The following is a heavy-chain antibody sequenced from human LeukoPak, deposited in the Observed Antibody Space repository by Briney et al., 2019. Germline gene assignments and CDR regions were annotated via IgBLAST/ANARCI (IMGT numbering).Heavy chain of an antibody. V-gene: IGHV3-48*03. CDR3: AKLGTRGFYFDY. CDR2: ISSSGSTI. D-gene: IGHD3-16*01. J-gene: IGHJ4*02. CDR1: GFTFSSYE. Sequence: GGSLRLSCAASGFTFSSYEMNWVRQAPGKGLEWVSYISSSGSTIYYADSVKGRFTISRDNAKNSLYLQMNSLRAEDTAVYYCAKLGTRGFYFDYWGQGTLVTVSS.